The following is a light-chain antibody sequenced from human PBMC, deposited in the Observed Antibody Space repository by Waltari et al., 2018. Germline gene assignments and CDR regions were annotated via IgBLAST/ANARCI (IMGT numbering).Light chain of an antibody. CDR3: QQRNNWPLS. CDR2: DTS. Sequence: IALTQSPATLSLSPGERATLSCRANKSVSVYLACDQHKPGQAPRLLIYDTSNRATGIPARFSGSGSETDFTLTISSLEPEDFAVYYCQQRNNWPLSFGGGTKVEIK. J-gene: IGKJ4*01. V-gene: IGKV3-11*01. CDR1: KSVSVY.